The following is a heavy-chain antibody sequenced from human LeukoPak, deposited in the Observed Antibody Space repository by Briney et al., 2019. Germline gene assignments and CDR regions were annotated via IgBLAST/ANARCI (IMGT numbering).Heavy chain of an antibody. CDR1: GYTLTSYG. D-gene: IGHD3-10*01. J-gene: IGHJ4*02. V-gene: IGHV1-18*01. CDR3: GRSGRRYYYGSGKEYYFDY. CDR2: ISAYNGNT. Sequence: ASVKVSCKASGYTLTSYGISWVRQAPGQGLEWMGWISAYNGNTNYAQKLQGRVTMTTDTSTSTAYMELRSLRSDDAAVYYCGRSGRRYYYGSGKEYYFDYWGQGTLVTVSS.